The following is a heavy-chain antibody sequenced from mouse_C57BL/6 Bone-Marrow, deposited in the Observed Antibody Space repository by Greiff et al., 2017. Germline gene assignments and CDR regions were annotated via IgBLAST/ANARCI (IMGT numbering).Heavy chain of an antibody. CDR1: GYTFTSYW. D-gene: IGHD3-2*02. J-gene: IGHJ3*01. CDR3: ARAGSSGYERFAY. V-gene: IGHV1-53*01. Sequence: QVQLKQPGTELVKPGASVKLSCKASGYTFTSYWMHWVKQRPGQGLEWIGNINPSNGGTNYNEKFKSKATLTVDKSSSTAYMQLSSLTSEDSAVYYCARAGSSGYERFAYWGQGTLVTVSA. CDR2: INPSNGGT.